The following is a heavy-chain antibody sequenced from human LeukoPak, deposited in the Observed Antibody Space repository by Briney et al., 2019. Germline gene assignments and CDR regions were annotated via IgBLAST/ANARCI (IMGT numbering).Heavy chain of an antibody. Sequence: SQTLSLTCTVSGGSISSGSYYWSWIRQPAGKGLEWIGRIYTSGSTNYNPSLKSRATISPDTSKNQFSLKLSSVTAADTAVYYCARVGVYGDYGNWFDPWGQGTLVTVSS. CDR3: ARVGVYGDYGNWFDP. V-gene: IGHV4-61*02. J-gene: IGHJ5*02. D-gene: IGHD4-17*01. CDR1: GGSISSGSYY. CDR2: IYTSGST.